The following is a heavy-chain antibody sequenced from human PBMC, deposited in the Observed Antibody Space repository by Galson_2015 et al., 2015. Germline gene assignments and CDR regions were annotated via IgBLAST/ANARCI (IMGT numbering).Heavy chain of an antibody. CDR1: GDSVSKNSAA. V-gene: IGHV6-1*01. J-gene: IGHJ3*02. CDR3: ARGGYDISDYYVFDI. CDR2: TYYRAKWYN. D-gene: IGHD3-22*01. Sequence: CAISGDSVSKNSAAWNWIRQSPSRGLEWLGRTYYRAKWYNDYAVSVRSRITINADTSKNQFSLQLNSVTPEDTAVYYCARGGYDISDYYVFDIWGQGTMVTVSS.